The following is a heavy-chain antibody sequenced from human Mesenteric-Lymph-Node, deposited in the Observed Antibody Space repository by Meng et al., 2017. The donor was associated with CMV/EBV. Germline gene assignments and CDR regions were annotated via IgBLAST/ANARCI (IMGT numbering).Heavy chain of an antibody. CDR3: ARYYDFWGMDV. CDR1: GISFRDAW. J-gene: IGHJ6*02. D-gene: IGHD3-3*01. Sequence: GESLKISCSVSGISFRDAWMSWVRQAPGKGLEWVSVMYTGGSTYYADSVKGRFTISRDISKNTLYLQMISLRAEDTAVYFCARYYDFWGMDVWGRGTTVTVSS. CDR2: MYTGGST. V-gene: IGHV3-66*02.